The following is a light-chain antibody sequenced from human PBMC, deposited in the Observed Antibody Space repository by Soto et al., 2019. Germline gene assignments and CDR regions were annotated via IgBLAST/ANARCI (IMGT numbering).Light chain of an antibody. V-gene: IGKV3-15*01. CDR3: QQYGYSPWT. CDR2: GAS. CDR1: QSVSSN. Sequence: EIVMTQSPATLSVSPGERATLSCRASQSVSSNLAWYQQKPGQAPRLLIYGASTRATGIPARFSGSGSGTEFTLTISSLQSEDFAMYYCQQYGYSPWTFGQGTKVEIK. J-gene: IGKJ1*01.